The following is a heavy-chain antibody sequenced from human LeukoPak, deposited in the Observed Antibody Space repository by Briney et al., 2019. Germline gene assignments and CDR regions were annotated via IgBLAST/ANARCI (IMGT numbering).Heavy chain of an antibody. D-gene: IGHD3-22*01. CDR2: IYHSGST. V-gene: IGHV4-38-2*01. CDR1: GYSISSGYY. Sequence: SETLSLTCAVSGYSISSGYYWGWIRQPSGKGLEWIGSIYHSGSTYYNPSLKSRVTISVDTSKNQFSLKLSSVTAADTAVYYCARSYYDSSGYRLAAFDIWGQGTMVTVSS. CDR3: ARSYYDSSGYRLAAFDI. J-gene: IGHJ3*02.